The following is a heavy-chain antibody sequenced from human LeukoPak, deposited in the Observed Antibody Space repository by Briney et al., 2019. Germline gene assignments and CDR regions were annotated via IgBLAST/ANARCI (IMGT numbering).Heavy chain of an antibody. CDR2: IRSKAYGGTT. Sequence: PGGSLRLSCAASGFSFSSFSMSWVRQAPGKGLEWVGFIRSKAYGGTTEYAASVKGRFTISRDDSKSIAYLQMNSLKTEDTAVYYCTRDRGGDYPYWGQGTLVTVSS. J-gene: IGHJ4*02. CDR3: TRDRGGDYPY. CDR1: GFSFSSFS. D-gene: IGHD4-17*01. V-gene: IGHV3-49*04.